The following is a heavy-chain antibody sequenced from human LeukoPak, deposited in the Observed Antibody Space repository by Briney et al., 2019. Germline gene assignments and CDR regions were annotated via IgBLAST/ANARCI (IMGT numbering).Heavy chain of an antibody. V-gene: IGHV4-31*03. D-gene: IGHD5-24*01. Sequence: SETLSLTCTVSGDSITSSGFFWSWLRQYPGKGLEWIGYIYYTGSAYYNPSLKSRVTISVDTSKNQFSLRPTSVTAADTAVYYCARGSEIFDYWGQGALVTVSS. CDR2: IYYTGSA. J-gene: IGHJ4*02. CDR1: GDSITSSGFF. CDR3: ARGSEIFDY.